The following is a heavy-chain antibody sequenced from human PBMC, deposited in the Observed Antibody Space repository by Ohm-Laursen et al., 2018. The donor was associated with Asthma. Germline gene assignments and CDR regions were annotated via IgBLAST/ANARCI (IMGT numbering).Heavy chain of an antibody. CDR2: ISDDGSKI. J-gene: IGHJ4*02. D-gene: IGHD3-22*01. CDR1: GFTFRRYG. V-gene: IGHV3-30*03. Sequence: SLRLSCTASGFTFRRYGMHWVRQVPGKGLEWVAVISDDGSKIQYVDSVKGRFTISRDNSKSTVELQMTSLRAEDTAVFYCARDGSRSGHYPRPHDYWGQGTLVTVSS. CDR3: ARDGSRSGHYPRPHDY.